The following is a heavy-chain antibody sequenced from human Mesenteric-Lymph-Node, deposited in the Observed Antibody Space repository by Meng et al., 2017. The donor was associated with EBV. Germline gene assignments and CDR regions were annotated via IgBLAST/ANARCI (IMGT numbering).Heavy chain of an antibody. J-gene: IGHJ5*02. D-gene: IGHD5-18*01. CDR1: GDSVSSNSAA. Sequence: QVQLQQSGPGLVKPSXXLXLTXAXXGDSVSSNSAAWNWIRQSPSRGLEWLGRTYYRSKWYNDYAVSVKSRITINPDTSKNQFSLQLNSVTPEDTAVYYCARDRLTAMVKGGWFDPWGQGTLVTVSS. CDR3: ARDRLTAMVKGGWFDP. CDR2: TYYRSKWYN. V-gene: IGHV6-1*01.